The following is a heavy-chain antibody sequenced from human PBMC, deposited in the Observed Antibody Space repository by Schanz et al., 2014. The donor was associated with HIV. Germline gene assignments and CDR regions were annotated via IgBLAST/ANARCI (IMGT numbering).Heavy chain of an antibody. CDR2: ISAYTGNA. D-gene: IGHD1-26*01. CDR3: ARGQGWGATAFKFDY. V-gene: IGHV1-18*01. CDR1: GYTFTSHG. Sequence: QAQLVQSGAELKKPGASVKVSCKASGYTFTSHGITWLRQAPGQGLQWMGWISAYTGNADYAQKFQGRVTMTTDTPTSTAYMELRSLTSDDTAVYYCARGQGWGATAFKFDYWGQGNLVTVSS. J-gene: IGHJ4*02.